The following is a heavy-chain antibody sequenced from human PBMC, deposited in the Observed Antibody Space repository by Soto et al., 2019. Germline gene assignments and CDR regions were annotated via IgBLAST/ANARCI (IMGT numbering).Heavy chain of an antibody. D-gene: IGHD3-3*01. CDR3: ARDSTYYDFWSGYGDAFDI. V-gene: IGHV3-30-3*01. Sequence: GGSLRLSCAASGFTFSSYAMHWVRQAPGKGLEWVAVISYDGSNKYYADSVKGRFTISRDNSKNTLYLQMNSLRAEDTAVYYCARDSTYYDFWSGYGDAFDIWGQGKMVTVS. J-gene: IGHJ3*02. CDR1: GFTFSSYA. CDR2: ISYDGSNK.